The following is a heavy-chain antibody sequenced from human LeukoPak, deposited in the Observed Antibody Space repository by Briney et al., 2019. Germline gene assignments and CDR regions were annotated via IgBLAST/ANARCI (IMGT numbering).Heavy chain of an antibody. J-gene: IGHJ3*02. D-gene: IGHD3-22*01. CDR3: AREGRYDTSALSAFDI. CDR2: IRVDGKDI. V-gene: IGHV3-30*02. Sequence: PGGSLRLSCAASGFTFGSYGMHWVRQAPGKGLEWVAFIRVDGKDIYYVDSVKGRYTISRDNSKNTMYLQMNSLRVEDTAVYYCAREGRYDTSALSAFDIWGQGTMVTVSS. CDR1: GFTFGSYG.